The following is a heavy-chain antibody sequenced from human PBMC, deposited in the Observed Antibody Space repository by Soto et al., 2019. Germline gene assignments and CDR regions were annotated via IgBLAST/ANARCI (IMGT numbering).Heavy chain of an antibody. V-gene: IGHV3-48*03. D-gene: IGHD5-18*01. Sequence: WGSLRLSCEASGFSFISFAMNLFRQSPFRGLEWVSYVSDDGASIYYADSLKGRFTISRDNAKNSLSLQMNNLRAEDTAVYYCARENSVQAWLHHFDHWGLGTLVTVSS. CDR1: GFSFISFA. CDR3: ARENSVQAWLHHFDH. CDR2: VSDDGASI. J-gene: IGHJ4*02.